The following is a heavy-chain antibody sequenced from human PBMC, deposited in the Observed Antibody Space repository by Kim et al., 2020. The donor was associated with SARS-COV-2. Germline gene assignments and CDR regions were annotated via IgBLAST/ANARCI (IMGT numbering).Heavy chain of an antibody. J-gene: IGHJ6*01. CDR2: ISWNSGSR. V-gene: IGHV3-9*01. CDR1: GFTFDDYA. Sequence: GGSLRLSCAASGFTFDDYAMHWVRQAPGKGLEWVSGISWNSGSRGYADSVKGRFTISRDNAKNSLYLQMNSVRAEDTAVYYCAKDRLERRTYYYGMDVWGQGTTVTVSS. D-gene: IGHD1-1*01. CDR3: AKDRLERRTYYYGMDV.